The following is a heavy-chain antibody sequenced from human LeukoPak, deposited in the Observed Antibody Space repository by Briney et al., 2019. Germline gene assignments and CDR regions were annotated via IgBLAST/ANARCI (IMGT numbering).Heavy chain of an antibody. Sequence: SETLSLTCTVSGGSVSSGSYYWSWIRQPPGKGLEWIGYIYYSGSTNHNPSLKSRVTISVDTSKNQFSLKLSSVTAADTAVYYCARGSLGTHYYYDSSGYSFDYWGQGTLVTVSS. J-gene: IGHJ4*02. CDR3: ARGSLGTHYYYDSSGYSFDY. CDR2: IYYSGST. CDR1: GGSVSSGSYY. D-gene: IGHD3-22*01. V-gene: IGHV4-61*01.